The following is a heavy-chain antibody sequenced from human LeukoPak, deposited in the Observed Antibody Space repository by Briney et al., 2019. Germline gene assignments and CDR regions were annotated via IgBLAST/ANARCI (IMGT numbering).Heavy chain of an antibody. V-gene: IGHV4-34*01. CDR3: ARDRFNWGSSKSFWFDP. D-gene: IGHD6-13*01. J-gene: IGHJ5*02. Sequence: SETLSLTCAVYGGSFSGCCWSWIRQPPGKGLEWIGEINHSGSTNYNPSLKSRVTISVDTSKNQSSLKLSSVTAADTAVYYCARDRFNWGSSKSFWFDPWGQGTLVTVSS. CDR2: INHSGST. CDR1: GGSFSGCC.